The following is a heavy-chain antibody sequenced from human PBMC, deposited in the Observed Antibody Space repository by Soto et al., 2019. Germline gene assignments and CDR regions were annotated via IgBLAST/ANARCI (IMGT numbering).Heavy chain of an antibody. CDR3: ARTIAGRVGAFDI. V-gene: IGHV4-59*01. Sequence: ETLSLTCTVSGGSISSYYWSWIRHPPGKGLEWIGYIYYSGSTNYNPSLKSRVTISVDTSKNQFSLKLSSVTAADTAVYYCARTIAGRVGAFDIWGQGTMVTVSS. D-gene: IGHD3-10*01. CDR1: GGSISSYY. CDR2: IYYSGST. J-gene: IGHJ3*02.